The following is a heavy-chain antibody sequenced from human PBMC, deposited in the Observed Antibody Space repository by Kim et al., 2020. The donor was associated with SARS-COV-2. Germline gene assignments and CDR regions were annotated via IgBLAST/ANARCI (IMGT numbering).Heavy chain of an antibody. CDR2: ISGCGGST. V-gene: IGHV3-23*01. CDR3: AKDRDYYGSGILLAFDI. CDR1: GFTFSSYA. J-gene: IGHJ3*02. Sequence: GGSLRLSCAASGFTFSSYAMRWVRQAPGKGLEWVSAISGCGGSTYYADSVKGRFTISRDNSKNTLYLQMNSLRAEDTAVYYCAKDRDYYGSGILLAFDIWGQGTMVTVSS. D-gene: IGHD3-10*01.